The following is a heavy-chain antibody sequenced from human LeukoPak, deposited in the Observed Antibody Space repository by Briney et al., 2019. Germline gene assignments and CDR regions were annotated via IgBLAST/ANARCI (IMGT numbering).Heavy chain of an antibody. CDR2: ISNDGTST. CDR1: GLTFSNYW. D-gene: IGHD2-2*01. J-gene: IGHJ4*02. Sequence: GGSLRLSCAVSGLTFSNYWMHWVRQAPGKGLVWVSRISNDGTSTDYADSVKGRFTISRDNAKNSLYLQMNSLRAEDTAVYYCAGDPPPYCSSTSCYGYWGQGTLVTVPS. CDR3: AGDPPPYCSSTSCYGY. V-gene: IGHV3-74*01.